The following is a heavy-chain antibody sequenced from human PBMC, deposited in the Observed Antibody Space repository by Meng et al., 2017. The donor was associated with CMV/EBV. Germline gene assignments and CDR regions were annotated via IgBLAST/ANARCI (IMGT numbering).Heavy chain of an antibody. CDR3: TNLNYDT. V-gene: IGHV3-73*01. CDR1: GFTFSGSA. J-gene: IGHJ4*02. CDR2: IRSKANSYAT. D-gene: IGHD3-9*01. Sequence: GESLTISCAASGFTFSGSAMHWVRQASGKGLEWVGRIRSKANSYATAYAASVKGRFTISRDDSKNTAYLQMNSLKTEDTAVYYCTNLNYDTWGQGTLVTVSS.